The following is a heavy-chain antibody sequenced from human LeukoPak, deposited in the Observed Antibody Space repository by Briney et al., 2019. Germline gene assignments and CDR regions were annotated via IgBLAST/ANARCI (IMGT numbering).Heavy chain of an antibody. CDR2: IYYSGST. J-gene: IGHJ4*02. CDR1: GGSISSYY. Sequence: PSETLSLTCTVSGGSISSYYWSWIRQPPGKGLEWIGYIYYSGSTNYNPSLKSRVTISVDTSKNQFSLKLSSVTAADTAVYYCARGLAITMVRGPDYWGQGTLVTVSS. CDR3: ARGLAITMVRGPDY. V-gene: IGHV4-59*08. D-gene: IGHD3-10*01.